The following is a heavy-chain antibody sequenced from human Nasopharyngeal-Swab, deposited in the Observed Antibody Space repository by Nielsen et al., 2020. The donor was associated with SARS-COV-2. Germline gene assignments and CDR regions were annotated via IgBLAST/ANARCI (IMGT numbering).Heavy chain of an antibody. CDR2: INHSGST. Sequence: GSLRLSCAVFGGSFSAYYWGWIRQPPGKGLEWIAEINHSGSTNYNPSLKSRVTLSVDTSMNQFSLELRSVTAADTAVYYCARGLSGIIPAPILGLGPYYYYYYMDVWGKGTTVTVSS. CDR1: GGSFSAYY. CDR3: ARGLSGIIPAPILGLGPYYYYYYMDV. D-gene: IGHD2-2*01. J-gene: IGHJ6*03. V-gene: IGHV4-34*01.